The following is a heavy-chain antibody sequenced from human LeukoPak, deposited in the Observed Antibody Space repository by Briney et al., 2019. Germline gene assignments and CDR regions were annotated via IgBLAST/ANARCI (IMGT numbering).Heavy chain of an antibody. V-gene: IGHV1-8*02. CDR2: MNPNSGNT. CDR3: ARPVATSGGHFDY. J-gene: IGHJ4*02. D-gene: IGHD5-12*01. CDR1: GYTFTSYG. Sequence: ASVKVSCKASGYTFTSYGISWVRQTTGQGLEWMGWMNPNSGNTGYAQKFQGKVTMTRNTSISTAYMELSSLRSEDTAVYYCARPVATSGGHFDYWGQGTLVTVSS.